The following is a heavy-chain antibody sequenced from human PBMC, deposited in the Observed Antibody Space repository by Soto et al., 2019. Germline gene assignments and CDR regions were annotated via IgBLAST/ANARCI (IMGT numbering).Heavy chain of an antibody. CDR3: AKSMAAAGTWAFDI. J-gene: IGHJ3*02. V-gene: IGHV3-30*18. D-gene: IGHD6-13*01. CDR1: GFTFSSYG. CDR2: ISYDGSNK. Sequence: GGSLRLSCAASGFTFSSYGMYWVRQAPGKGLEWVAVISYDGSNKYYADSVKGRFTISRDNSKNTLYLQMNSLRAEDTAVYYCAKSMAAAGTWAFDIWGQGTMVTVSS.